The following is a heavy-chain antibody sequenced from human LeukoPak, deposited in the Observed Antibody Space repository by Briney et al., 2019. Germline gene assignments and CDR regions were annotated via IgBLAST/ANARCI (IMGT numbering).Heavy chain of an antibody. J-gene: IGHJ4*02. V-gene: IGHV4-34*01. D-gene: IGHD3-9*01. CDR2: INHSGST. CDR1: GGSFSGYY. Sequence: PSETLSLTCAVYGGSFSGYYWSWIRQPPGKGLEWIGEINHSGSTNYNPSLKSRVTISVDTSKNQFSLKLSSVTAADTAVYYCARRLRYFDWLFSFDYWGQGTLVTVSS. CDR3: ARRLRYFDWLFSFDY.